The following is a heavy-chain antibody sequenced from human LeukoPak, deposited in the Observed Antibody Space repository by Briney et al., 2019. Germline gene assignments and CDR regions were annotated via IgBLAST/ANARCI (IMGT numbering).Heavy chain of an antibody. D-gene: IGHD6-19*01. Sequence: SETLSLTCAVSGGSISSCNWWSWVRQPPGKGLEWIGEIYHSGSTNYNPSLKSRVTISVDKSKNQFSLKLSSVTAADTAVYYCARDSLAVAGRGHFDYWGQGTLVTVSS. V-gene: IGHV4-4*02. CDR3: ARDSLAVAGRGHFDY. J-gene: IGHJ4*02. CDR1: GGSISSCNW. CDR2: IYHSGST.